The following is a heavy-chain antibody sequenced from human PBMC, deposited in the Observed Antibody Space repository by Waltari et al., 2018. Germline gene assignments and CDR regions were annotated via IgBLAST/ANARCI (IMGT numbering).Heavy chain of an antibody. CDR3: ARGAYYYDSSGPSGPDY. V-gene: IGHV4-59*11. Sequence: QVQLQASGPGLVKPSETLSLTCTVPGCSISSHYWSWIRQPPGQGLEWIGYIYYRGCTNYNPSFKSRVTISVDTVKNQFSHKLSSVTAADTAVNYCARGAYYYDSSGPSGPDYWGQGTLVTVSS. CDR2: IYYRGCT. D-gene: IGHD3-22*01. CDR1: GCSISSHY. J-gene: IGHJ4*02.